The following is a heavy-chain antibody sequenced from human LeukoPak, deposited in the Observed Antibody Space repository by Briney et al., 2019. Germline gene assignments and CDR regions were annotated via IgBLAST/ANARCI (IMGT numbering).Heavy chain of an antibody. V-gene: IGHV4-30-4*01. Sequence: SETLSLTCTVSGGSISSGDYYWSWLRQPPGKGLEWIGYIYYSGSTYYNPSLKSRVTISVDTSKNQFSLKLSSVTAADTAVYYCARDLLNEGNHLDYWGQGTLVTVSS. J-gene: IGHJ4*02. CDR1: GGSISSGDYY. CDR3: ARDLLNEGNHLDY. D-gene: IGHD4-23*01. CDR2: IYYSGST.